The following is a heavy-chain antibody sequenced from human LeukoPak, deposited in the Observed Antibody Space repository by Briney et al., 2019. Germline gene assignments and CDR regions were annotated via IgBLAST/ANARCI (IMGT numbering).Heavy chain of an antibody. D-gene: IGHD4-17*01. CDR3: ARDSRLYGEIDY. J-gene: IGHJ4*02. V-gene: IGHV4-4*07. CDR2: VFSSGST. Sequence: PSETLSLNCTVSGGSIRSYDWSWIRQPAGKGLEWIGRVFSSGSTSYNPSLKSRVTMSVDMSKNQFSLRLSSVTAADTAVYYCARDSRLYGEIDYWGQGILVTVSA. CDR1: GGSIRSYD.